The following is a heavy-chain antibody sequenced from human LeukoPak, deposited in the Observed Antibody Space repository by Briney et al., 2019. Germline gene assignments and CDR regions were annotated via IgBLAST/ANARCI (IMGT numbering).Heavy chain of an antibody. CDR2: ISSSGSTI. Sequence: GGSLRLSCAASGFTVSSNYMNWVRQAPGKGLEWVSYISSSGSTIYYADSVKGRFTISRDNAKNSLYLQMNSLRAEDTAVYYCASTYYYDRTFDYWGQGTLVTVSS. D-gene: IGHD3-22*01. J-gene: IGHJ4*02. CDR1: GFTVSSNY. CDR3: ASTYYYDRTFDY. V-gene: IGHV3-48*03.